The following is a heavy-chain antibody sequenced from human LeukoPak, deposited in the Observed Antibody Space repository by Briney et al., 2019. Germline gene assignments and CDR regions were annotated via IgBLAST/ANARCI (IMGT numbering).Heavy chain of an antibody. V-gene: IGHV4-39*07. J-gene: IGHJ4*02. CDR2: IYNSGST. CDR1: GGSISSSSYY. Sequence: SETLSLTCTVSGGSISSSSYYWGWIRQPPGKGLEWIGSIYNSGSTYYNPSLKSRVTISVDTSKNQFSLKLNSVTAADTAVYYYARDYARFGVYYFDYWGQGTLVTVSS. D-gene: IGHD3-10*01. CDR3: ARDYARFGVYYFDY.